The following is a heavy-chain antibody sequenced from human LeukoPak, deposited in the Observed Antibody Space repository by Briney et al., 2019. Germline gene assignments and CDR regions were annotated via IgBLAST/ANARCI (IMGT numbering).Heavy chain of an antibody. J-gene: IGHJ6*03. D-gene: IGHD3-3*01. CDR3: ASNSLRFLEWLLPDDYYYMDV. Sequence: ASVKVSCKASSYTFTSYGISWVRQAPGQGLEWMGWINPNSSGTNYAQKFQGRVTMTRDTSISTAYMELSRLRSDDTAVYYCASNSLRFLEWLLPDDYYYMDVWGKGTTVTVSS. CDR2: INPNSSGT. V-gene: IGHV1-2*02. CDR1: SYTFTSYG.